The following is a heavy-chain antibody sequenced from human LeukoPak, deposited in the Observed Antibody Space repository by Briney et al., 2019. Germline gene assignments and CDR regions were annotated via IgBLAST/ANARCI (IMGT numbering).Heavy chain of an antibody. CDR2: IYPWGSDT. CDR1: GYTFTSYW. D-gene: IGHD4-11*01. Sequence: GESLKISCKGSGYTFTSYWIAWVRQMPGKGLEWMGIIYPWGSDTRYSQSFQGQVTISADKSISTVYLQWSSLKASDTAMYYCARVVTLTHLFDPWGQGTLVTVSS. V-gene: IGHV5-51*01. J-gene: IGHJ5*02. CDR3: ARVVTLTHLFDP.